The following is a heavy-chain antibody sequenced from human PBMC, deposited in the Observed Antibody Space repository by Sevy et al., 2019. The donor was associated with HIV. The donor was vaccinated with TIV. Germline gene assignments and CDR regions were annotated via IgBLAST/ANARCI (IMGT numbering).Heavy chain of an antibody. CDR2: ITPFFGSA. Sequence: PSVKVSCKASGGTFDTYSISWVRQAPGQGPEWMGGITPFFGSANYAQKFQGRLTITADQSPSTAYLELSNLRSEDTAVYYCARDRDITFGGGDAFDIWGQGTMVTVSS. CDR1: GGTFDTYS. V-gene: IGHV1-69*13. J-gene: IGHJ3*02. CDR3: ARDRDITFGGGDAFDI. D-gene: IGHD3-16*01.